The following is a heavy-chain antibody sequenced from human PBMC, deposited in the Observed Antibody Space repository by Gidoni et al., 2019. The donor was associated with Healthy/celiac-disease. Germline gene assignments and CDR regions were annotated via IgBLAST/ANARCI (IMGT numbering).Heavy chain of an antibody. V-gene: IGHV3-9*01. CDR2: ISWNSGSI. Sequence: EVQLVESGGGLVQPARSLRPSCAASGVTFDDYAMHWVRQAPGKGLDWVSGISWNSGSIGYADSVKGRFTISRDNAKNSLYLQMNSLRAEDTALYYCAKDLGSGIAVHWYFDLWGRGTLVTVSS. J-gene: IGHJ2*01. CDR3: AKDLGSGIAVHWYFDL. CDR1: GVTFDDYA. D-gene: IGHD6-19*01.